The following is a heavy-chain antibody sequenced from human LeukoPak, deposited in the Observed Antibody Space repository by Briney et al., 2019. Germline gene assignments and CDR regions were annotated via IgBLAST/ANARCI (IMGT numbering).Heavy chain of an antibody. V-gene: IGHV1-2*02. Sequence: ASVKVSCKASGYTFTGYYMHWVRQAPGQGLGWMGWINPNSGGTNYAQKFQGRVTMTRDTSISTAYMELSRLRSDDTAVYYCARGLARGYDLPFQHWGQGTLVTVSS. CDR1: GYTFTGYY. J-gene: IGHJ1*01. D-gene: IGHD5-12*01. CDR3: ARGLARGYDLPFQH. CDR2: INPNSGGT.